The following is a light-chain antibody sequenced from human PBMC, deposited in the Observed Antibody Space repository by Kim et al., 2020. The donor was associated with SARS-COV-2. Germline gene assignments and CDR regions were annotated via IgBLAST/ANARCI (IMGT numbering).Light chain of an antibody. CDR1: QSVSSN. J-gene: IGKJ1*01. Sequence: SPGERAPLSCRASQSVSSNLAWYQQKPGQAPRLVIHGASTRATGIPARFSGSGSGTEFTLTISSLQSEEFAVYYCQQYNQWPPWTFGQGTKVDIK. V-gene: IGKV3-15*01. CDR2: GAS. CDR3: QQYNQWPPWT.